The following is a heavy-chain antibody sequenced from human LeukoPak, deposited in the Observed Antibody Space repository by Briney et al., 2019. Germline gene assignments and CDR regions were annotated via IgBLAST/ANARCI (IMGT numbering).Heavy chain of an antibody. J-gene: IGHJ4*02. V-gene: IGHV1-46*01. Sequence: ASVKVSCKASGYTFTSYYMHWVRQAPGQGLEWMGIINPSGGSTSYAQKFQGRVTITADESTSTAYMELSSLRSEDTAVYYCARESNYDSSGYSLYYFDYWGQGTLVTVSS. D-gene: IGHD3-22*01. CDR1: GYTFTSYY. CDR3: ARESNYDSSGYSLYYFDY. CDR2: INPSGGST.